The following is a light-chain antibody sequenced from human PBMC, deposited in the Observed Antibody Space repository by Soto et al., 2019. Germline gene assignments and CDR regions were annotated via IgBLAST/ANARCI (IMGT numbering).Light chain of an antibody. Sequence: EIVLTQSPGTLSLSPGERATLSCRAGQGVTTNFAWYQQKSCQSPRLLIYAVSIRATGFPARFSGTGSETDFPLTISRLQSEDSAVYFCQQYNTWPFSFGQGTRLEIK. CDR1: QGVTTN. V-gene: IGKV3D-15*01. J-gene: IGKJ5*01. CDR3: QQYNTWPFS. CDR2: AVS.